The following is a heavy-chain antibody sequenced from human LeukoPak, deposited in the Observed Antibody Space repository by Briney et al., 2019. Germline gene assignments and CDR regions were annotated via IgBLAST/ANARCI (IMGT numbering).Heavy chain of an antibody. Sequence: PGGSVRLSRAASGLTFSTYWMLWLPHARGKGLVWVSHINRDGSGTIYADSVKGRFTISRDNDKNTLYLQMNSLRVEDTAVYYCARPPAYDSRNYYFAYWGEGIGVTVSS. CDR3: ARPPAYDSRNYYFAY. V-gene: IGHV3-74*01. J-gene: IGHJ4*02. CDR2: INRDGSGT. D-gene: IGHD3-22*01. CDR1: GLTFSTYW.